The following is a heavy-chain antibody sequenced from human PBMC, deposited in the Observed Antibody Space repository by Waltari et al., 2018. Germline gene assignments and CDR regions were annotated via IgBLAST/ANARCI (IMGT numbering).Heavy chain of an antibody. V-gene: IGHV1-69*08. CDR1: GGTFRSYA. CDR2: NHPNFGTA. Sequence: QVQLVQSGAEVKKPGSSVKVSCKASGGTFRSYAISWGRQAPGQRLEWIGKNHPNFGTANHAQKFQGRVQITADKSPGTTYIELSSLRSEDTAVYYRAGDRDRRCWGNWFDPWGQGNLVTVSS. D-gene: IGHD7-27*01. J-gene: IGHJ5*02. CDR3: AGDRDRRCWGNWFDP.